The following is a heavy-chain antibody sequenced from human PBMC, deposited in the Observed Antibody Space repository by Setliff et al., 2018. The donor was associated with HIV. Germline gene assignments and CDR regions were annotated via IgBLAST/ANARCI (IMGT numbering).Heavy chain of an antibody. J-gene: IGHJ5*02. Sequence: GGSLRLSCSASGFTFSGSALHWVRQASGRGLEWVGRIKTKPKSYATAHAESVKGRSTISRDDSQNTAYLQMNSLRTEDTAVYFCAVSPDGDCATTECANWFDPWGQGTQVTVSS. CDR3: AVSPDGDCATTECANWFDP. CDR1: GFTFSGSA. V-gene: IGHV3-73*01. CDR2: IKTKPKSYAT. D-gene: IGHD4-17*01.